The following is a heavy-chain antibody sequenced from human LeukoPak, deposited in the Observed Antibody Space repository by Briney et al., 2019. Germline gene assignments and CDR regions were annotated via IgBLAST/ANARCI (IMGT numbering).Heavy chain of an antibody. CDR3: ASFPKYGSGSYLGPHAFDI. J-gene: IGHJ3*02. V-gene: IGHV5-51*01. CDR1: GYSFTSYW. Sequence: GESLKISCKGSGYSFTSYWIGWVRQMPGKGLEWMGIIYPGDSDTRYSPSFQGQVTISADKSISTAYLQWSSLKASDTAMYYCASFPKYGSGSYLGPHAFDIWGQGTMVTVSS. CDR2: IYPGDSDT. D-gene: IGHD3-10*01.